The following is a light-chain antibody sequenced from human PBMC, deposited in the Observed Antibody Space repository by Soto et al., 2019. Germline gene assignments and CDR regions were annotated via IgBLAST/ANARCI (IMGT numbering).Light chain of an antibody. Sequence: QSALTQPPSASGSPGQSVTITCTGTSSDVGVYNYVSWYQQHPGKAPKLLIYEVSKRPSGVPDRFSGSKSGNTASLTVSGLSAEDEADFYCSSYAGSNNVVFGGGTKLTVL. CDR3: SSYAGSNNVV. J-gene: IGLJ2*01. V-gene: IGLV2-8*01. CDR1: SSDVGVYNY. CDR2: EVS.